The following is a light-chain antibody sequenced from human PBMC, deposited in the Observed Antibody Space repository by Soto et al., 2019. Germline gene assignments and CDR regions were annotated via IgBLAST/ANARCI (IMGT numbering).Light chain of an antibody. CDR2: AAA. Sequence: IQWKTSLCPFSAPRGDRATXSCRASQGISSGLAWEQQKPEKAPKSLIYAAASGKSGVPSRFSGSGSGTDFTLTISCLQPEDFATAYCQQENSYPFTFGPGGKVA. CDR3: QQENSYPFT. V-gene: IGKV1D-16*01. J-gene: IGKJ3*01. CDR1: QGISSG.